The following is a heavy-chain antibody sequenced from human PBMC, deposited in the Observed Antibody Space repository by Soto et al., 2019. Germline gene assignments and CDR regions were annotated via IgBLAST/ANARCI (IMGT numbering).Heavy chain of an antibody. V-gene: IGHV4-39*01. CDR2: IYYSGST. CDR1: GGSVSNSSYY. Sequence: PSGSLSVACTVSGGSVSNSSYYWGWILQPPGKGLEWIGSIYYSGSTYYNPPLKSRVTISVDTSKNQFSLKLSSVTAADTAVYYCARSYRIMEYFDYWGQGTLVTVSS. CDR3: ARSYRIMEYFDY. J-gene: IGHJ4*02. D-gene: IGHD3-16*01.